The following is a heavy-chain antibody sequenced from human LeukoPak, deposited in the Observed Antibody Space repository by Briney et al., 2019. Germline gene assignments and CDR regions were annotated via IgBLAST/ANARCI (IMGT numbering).Heavy chain of an antibody. CDR3: ARGGYDFWSGLSTTNWFDP. J-gene: IGHJ5*02. V-gene: IGHV4-59*01. CDR2: IYYSGST. D-gene: IGHD3-3*01. CDR1: GGSISSYY. Sequence: PSETLSLTCTVSGGSISSYYWSWIRQPPGKGLEWIGYIYYSGSTNYNPSLKSRVTMSVDTSKNQFSLKLSSVTAADTAVYYCARGGYDFWSGLSTTNWFDPWGQGTLVTVSS.